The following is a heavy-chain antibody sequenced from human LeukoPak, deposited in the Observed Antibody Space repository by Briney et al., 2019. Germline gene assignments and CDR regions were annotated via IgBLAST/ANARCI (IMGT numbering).Heavy chain of an antibody. D-gene: IGHD6-19*01. Sequence: AGGSLRLSCAASGFPVSSNYMSWVRQAPGKGLEWVSVLYRGGETYYADSVKGRFTISRDNSKDTVFLQMNSLKADDTAVYYCAKASRQAAVASPLDYWGQGSLVTVSS. V-gene: IGHV3-53*01. CDR1: GFPVSSNY. CDR3: AKASRQAAVASPLDY. CDR2: LYRGGET. J-gene: IGHJ4*02.